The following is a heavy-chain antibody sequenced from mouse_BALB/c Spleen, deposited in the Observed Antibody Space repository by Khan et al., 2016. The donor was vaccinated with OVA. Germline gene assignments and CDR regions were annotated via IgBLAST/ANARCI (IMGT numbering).Heavy chain of an antibody. V-gene: IGHV9-3-1*01. D-gene: IGHD4-1*01. Sequence: LVESGPELKKPGEPVKISCKASGYTFTKNGLNWAKQAPGKVLKWMGWLNTYTGEPTYADDFRGRFAFSLETSASTAYLQINNLKDEDTATYFCARVGYAGTMDYWGQGTSVTVSS. J-gene: IGHJ4*01. CDR2: LNTYTGEP. CDR1: GYTFTKNG. CDR3: ARVGYAGTMDY.